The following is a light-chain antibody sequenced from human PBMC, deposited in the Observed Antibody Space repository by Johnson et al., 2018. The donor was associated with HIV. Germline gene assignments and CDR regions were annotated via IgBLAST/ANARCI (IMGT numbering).Light chain of an antibody. CDR2: DNN. CDR1: SSNIENDY. CDR3: GTWDSSLSAGRYV. Sequence: QSVLTQPPSVSAAPGEKVNISCSGSSSNIENDYVSWYQQLPGTAPKLLIYDNNKRPSGIPDRFSGSKSGTSATLGITRLQPGDEADYYCGTWDSSLSAGRYVFGTGTKVTVL. J-gene: IGLJ1*01. V-gene: IGLV1-51*01.